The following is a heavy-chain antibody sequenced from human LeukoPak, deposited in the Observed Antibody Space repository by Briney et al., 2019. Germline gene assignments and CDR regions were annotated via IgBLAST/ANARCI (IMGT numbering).Heavy chain of an antibody. V-gene: IGHV1-18*01. Sequence: ASVKVSCKASGYTFTSYGISWVRQAPGQGLEWMGWISAYNGNTNYAQKLQGRVTMTTDTSTSTAYMELRSLRSDDTAVYYCARNCSSTSCYSRPFDYWGQGTLVTVSS. CDR3: ARNCSSTSCYSRPFDY. J-gene: IGHJ4*02. D-gene: IGHD2-2*01. CDR2: ISAYNGNT. CDR1: GYTFTSYG.